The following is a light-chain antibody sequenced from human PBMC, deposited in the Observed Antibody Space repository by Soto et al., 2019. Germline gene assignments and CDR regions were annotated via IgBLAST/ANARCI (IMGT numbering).Light chain of an antibody. V-gene: IGKV3-20*01. CDR3: QYYGRSSPWT. CDR1: QSVSSSY. J-gene: IGKJ1*01. CDR2: GTS. Sequence: EIMLTQSPGTLSLSPGERATLSCRASQSVSSSYLAWYQQKHGQAPRLLIHGTSSRATGIPDRFSGGGSVTGFTLTISGLEPDDLEVYYWQYYGRSSPWTFGKGIKV.